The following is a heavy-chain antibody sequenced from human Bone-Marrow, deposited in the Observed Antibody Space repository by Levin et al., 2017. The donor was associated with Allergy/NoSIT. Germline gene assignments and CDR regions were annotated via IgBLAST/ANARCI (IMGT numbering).Heavy chain of an antibody. CDR2: ISYDGSNK. CDR3: AKEDYGDYVLDS. CDR1: GFNFSTFG. V-gene: IGHV3-30*18. J-gene: IGHJ4*02. Sequence: LSLTCAASGFNFSTFGMHWVRPAPGKGLEWVAVISYDGSNKYYVDSVKGRFTISRDNSKNTLFLQMNSLRAEDTAVYYCAKEDYGDYVLDSWGQGTLLTV. D-gene: IGHD4-17*01.